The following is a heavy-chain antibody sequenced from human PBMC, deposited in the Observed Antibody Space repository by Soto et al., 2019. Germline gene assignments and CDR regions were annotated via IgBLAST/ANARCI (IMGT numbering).Heavy chain of an antibody. J-gene: IGHJ4*02. CDR3: VHRRDGYNSAFFDC. V-gene: IGHV1-69*13. CDR1: GGTFSSYA. CDR2: IIRIFHTP. D-gene: IGHD5-12*01. Sequence: VASVKVSCKASGGTFSSYAFSWVRQAPGQGLEWMGGIIRIFHTPTYAQKFQGRVTITADESTSTAYMELISLRSDDTAVYYCVHRRDGYNSAFFDCWGQGTLVTVSS.